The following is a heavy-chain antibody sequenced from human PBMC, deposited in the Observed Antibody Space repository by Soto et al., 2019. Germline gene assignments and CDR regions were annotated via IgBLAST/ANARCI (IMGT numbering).Heavy chain of an antibody. J-gene: IGHJ4*02. CDR2: IWYDGSNK. V-gene: IGHV3-33*01. CDR1: GFTFSSYG. D-gene: IGHD2-15*01. CDR3: ARDSPLRCIDY. Sequence: PGGSLILSCAASGFTFSSYGMHWVRQAPGKGLEWVAVIWYDGSNKYYADSVKGRFTISRDNSKNTLYLQMNSLRAEDTAVYYYARDSPLRCIDYWGQGTLVTVSS.